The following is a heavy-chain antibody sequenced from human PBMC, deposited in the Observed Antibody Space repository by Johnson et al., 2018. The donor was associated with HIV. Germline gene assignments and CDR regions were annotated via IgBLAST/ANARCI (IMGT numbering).Heavy chain of an antibody. CDR3: AKDRTGFDAFDI. Sequence: VHLVESGGGLVQPGGSLRLSCAASGFTVSSNYMTWVRQAPGKGLEWVSILYSGGSTSYAAAVKGRFSISRDNSKNTLYLQMNSLRAEDTAVYYCAKDRTGFDAFDIWGQGTMVTVSS. CDR2: LYSGGST. V-gene: IGHV3-66*02. CDR1: GFTVSSNY. D-gene: IGHD1-1*01. J-gene: IGHJ3*02.